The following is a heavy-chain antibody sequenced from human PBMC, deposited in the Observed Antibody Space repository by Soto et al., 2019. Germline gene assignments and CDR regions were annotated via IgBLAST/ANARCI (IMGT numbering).Heavy chain of an antibody. D-gene: IGHD6-13*01. CDR3: ARDVSRRPYSSSWYDAFDI. J-gene: IGHJ3*02. V-gene: IGHV1-69*05. CDR1: GGTFSSYS. CDR2: IIPIFGTA. Sequence: SVKVSCKASGGTFSSYSISWVRQAPGQGLEWMGGIIPIFGTANYAQKFQGRVTMTRDASTSTAYMELSSLRSEDTAVYYCARDVSRRPYSSSWYDAFDIWGQGTMVTVSS.